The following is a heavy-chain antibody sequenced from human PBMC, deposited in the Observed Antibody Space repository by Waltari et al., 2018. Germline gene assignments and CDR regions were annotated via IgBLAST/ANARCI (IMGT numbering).Heavy chain of an antibody. CDR3: ARLYYYDSSGYYYFDY. CDR2: IFSNDEK. V-gene: IGHV2-26*01. D-gene: IGHD3-22*01. J-gene: IGHJ4*02. Sequence: QVTLKESGPVLVKPTETLTLTCTVSGFSLSNARMGVSWLRQPPGKALEWLAHIFSNDEKSYSTSLKSRLTISKDTSKSQVVLTMTNMDPVDTATYYCARLYYYDSSGYYYFDYWGQGTLVTVSS. CDR1: GFSLSNARMG.